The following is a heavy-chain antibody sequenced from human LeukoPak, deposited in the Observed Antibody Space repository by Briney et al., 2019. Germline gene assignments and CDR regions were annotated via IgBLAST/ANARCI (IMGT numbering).Heavy chain of an antibody. D-gene: IGHD3-22*01. CDR3: AGRYDSSGYPLH. CDR2: IYSGGTT. V-gene: IGHV3-53*01. CDR1: GFSFSGHG. Sequence: PGGTLRLSCAASGFSFSGHGMSWVRQAPGKGLEWVSVIYSGGTTYYADSIKGRFTISRDNSKNTLYLQMNSLRAEDTAVYYCAGRYDSSGYPLHWGQGTPVTVSS. J-gene: IGHJ4*02.